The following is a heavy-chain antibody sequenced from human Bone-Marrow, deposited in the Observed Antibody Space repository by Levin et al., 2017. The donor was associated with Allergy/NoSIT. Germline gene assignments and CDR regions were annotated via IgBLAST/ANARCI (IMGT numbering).Heavy chain of an antibody. D-gene: IGHD7-27*01. CDR3: ARDLGNRKDRNWFDP. J-gene: IGHJ5*02. V-gene: IGHV1-18*01. Sequence: ASVKVSCKASGYTFTSYGISWVRQAPGQGLEWMGWISAYNGNTNYAQKLQGRVTMTTDTSTSTAYMELRSLRSDDTAVYYCARDLGNRKDRNWFDPWGQGTLVTVSS. CDR1: GYTFTSYG. CDR2: ISAYNGNT.